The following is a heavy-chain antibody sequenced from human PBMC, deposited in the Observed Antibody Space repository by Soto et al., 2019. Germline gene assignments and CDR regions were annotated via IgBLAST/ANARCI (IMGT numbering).Heavy chain of an antibody. CDR1: GFTFSSYS. CDR2: ISSRSTYI. CDR3: ERVQKPRRWVDGMDV. Sequence: PGGSLRLSCAASGFTFSSYSMNWVRRAPGKGLEWVSSISSRSTYIYYADSVKGRFTISRDNAKNSLYLQMNSLRAEDTAVYYCERVQKPRRWVDGMDVWGQGTTVTVSS. J-gene: IGHJ6*02. V-gene: IGHV3-21*01.